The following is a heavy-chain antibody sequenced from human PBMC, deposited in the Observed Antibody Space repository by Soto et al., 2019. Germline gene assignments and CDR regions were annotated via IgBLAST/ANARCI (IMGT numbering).Heavy chain of an antibody. CDR2: ISSGGSA. CDR1: GGSINSYY. CDR3: ARDAYPNWFDF. V-gene: IGHV4-4*07. D-gene: IGHD2-8*01. J-gene: IGHJ5*01. Sequence: LSETLSLTCNVSGGSINSYYWSWIRQPAGKGLEWIGRISSGGSAIYNPSLKSRVTISVDTSKNQFSLRLTSVTAADTAVYFCARDAYPNWFDFWGQGTLVTVSS.